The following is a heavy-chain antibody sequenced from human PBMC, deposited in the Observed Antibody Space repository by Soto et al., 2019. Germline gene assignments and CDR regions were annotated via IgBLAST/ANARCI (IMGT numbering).Heavy chain of an antibody. CDR1: GFTFSSYA. J-gene: IGHJ6*03. CDR3: AKDHGGDLTGYYIDYYYYYMDV. Sequence: GGSLRPSCAASGFTFSSYAMSWVRQAPGKGLEWVSAISGSGGSTYYADSVKGRFTISRDNSKNTLYLQMNSLRAEDTAVYYCAKDHGGDLTGYYIDYYYYYMDVWGKGTTVTVSS. V-gene: IGHV3-23*01. D-gene: IGHD3-9*01. CDR2: ISGSGGST.